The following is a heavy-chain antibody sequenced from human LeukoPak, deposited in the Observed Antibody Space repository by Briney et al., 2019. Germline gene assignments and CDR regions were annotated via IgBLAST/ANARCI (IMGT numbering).Heavy chain of an antibody. D-gene: IGHD3-16*02. CDR2: IYTSGST. J-gene: IGHJ4*02. CDR3: ARGIITFGGVIGDFDY. Sequence: SETLSLTCTVSGGSISSYYWSWIRQPAGKGLEWIGRIYTSGSTNYNPSLKSRVTMSVDTSKNQFSLKLSSVTAADTAVYYCARGIITFGGVIGDFDYWGQGTLVTVSS. CDR1: GGSISSYY. V-gene: IGHV4-4*07.